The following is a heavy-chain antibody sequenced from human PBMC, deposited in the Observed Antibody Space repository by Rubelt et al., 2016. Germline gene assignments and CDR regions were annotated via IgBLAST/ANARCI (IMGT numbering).Heavy chain of an antibody. Sequence: VESGGGVVQPGRSLRLSCAASGFTFSSYAMHWVRQAPGKGLEWVAVISYDGSNKYYADSVKGRFTISRDNSKNTLYLQMNSLRAEDTAVYYCARDPSHYGPVYYWGQGSLVTVSS. CDR1: GFTFSSYA. D-gene: IGHD3-10*01. CDR2: ISYDGSNK. V-gene: IGHV3-30*04. CDR3: ARDPSHYGPVYY. J-gene: IGHJ4*02.